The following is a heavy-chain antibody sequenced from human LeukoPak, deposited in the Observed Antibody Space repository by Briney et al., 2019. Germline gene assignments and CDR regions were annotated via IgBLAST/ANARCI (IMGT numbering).Heavy chain of an antibody. V-gene: IGHV3-9*01. CDR1: GFTFSDYA. CDR2: ISRNSDSR. J-gene: IGHJ4*02. CDR3: ARQTYSSGYSDY. Sequence: GKSLRLSCTASGFTFSDYAMHWVRHAPGKGLEWVSGISRNSDSRDYADSVKGRFTISRDNAKNSLDLQMNSLRAEDTAVYYCARQTYSSGYSDYWGQGTLVTVSS. D-gene: IGHD3-22*01.